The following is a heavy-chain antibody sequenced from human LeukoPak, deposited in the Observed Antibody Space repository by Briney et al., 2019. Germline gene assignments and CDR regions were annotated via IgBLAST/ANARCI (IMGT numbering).Heavy chain of an antibody. CDR3: AKEGNYYDSSGYTYFDY. V-gene: IGHV3-23*01. CDR2: ISGSGGST. Sequence: PGGSLRLSCTASGFTFRSYDMSWVRQAPGKGLEWVSAISGSGGSTYYADSVKGRFTISRDNSKNTLYLQMNSLRAEDTAVYYCAKEGNYYDSSGYTYFDYWGQGTLVTVSS. J-gene: IGHJ4*02. D-gene: IGHD3-22*01. CDR1: GFTFRSYD.